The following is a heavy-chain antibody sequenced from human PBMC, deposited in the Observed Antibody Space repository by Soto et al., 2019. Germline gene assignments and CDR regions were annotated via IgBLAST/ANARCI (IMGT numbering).Heavy chain of an antibody. CDR3: ARSSVNIAAAGRLDI. CDR2: ISSDGATK. V-gene: IGHV3-30*14. Sequence: GGSLRLSCTASGFAFRSHAMQWVRQAPGKGLEWVAVISSDGATKYVADSLKGRFTISRDNFESTMSLQMNNLRPEDTALYYCARSSVNIAAAGRLDIWGPGTLVTVSS. D-gene: IGHD6-13*01. J-gene: IGHJ4*02. CDR1: GFAFRSHA.